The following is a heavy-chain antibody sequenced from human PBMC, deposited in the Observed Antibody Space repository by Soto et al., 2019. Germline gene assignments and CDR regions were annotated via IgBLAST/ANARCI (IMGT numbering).Heavy chain of an antibody. CDR1: GFTFTSSA. J-gene: IGHJ6*02. D-gene: IGHD2-2*01. CDR3: AAEGVVPAAINYYYYGMDV. Sequence: EASVKVSCKASGFTFTSSAVQWVRQARGQRLEWIGWVVVGSGNTNYAQKFQERVTITRDMSTSTAYMELSSLRSEDTAVYYCAAEGVVPAAINYYYYGMDVWGQGTTVTVSS. V-gene: IGHV1-58*01. CDR2: VVVGSGNT.